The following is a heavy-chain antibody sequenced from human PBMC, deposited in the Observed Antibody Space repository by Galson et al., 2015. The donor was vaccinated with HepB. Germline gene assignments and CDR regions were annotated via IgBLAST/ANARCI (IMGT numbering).Heavy chain of an antibody. CDR2: IYSDGST. V-gene: IGHV3-53*01. Sequence: SLRLSCVASGFTVSGNYMSWVRQAPGKGLEWVSVIYSDGSTYYADSVKGRFTISRDNSKNTLYLQMNSLRAEDTAVYYCAREPGSQLWESCFDYWGQGTLVTVSS. CDR3: AREPGSQLWESCFDY. CDR1: GFTVSGNY. J-gene: IGHJ4*02. D-gene: IGHD5-18*01.